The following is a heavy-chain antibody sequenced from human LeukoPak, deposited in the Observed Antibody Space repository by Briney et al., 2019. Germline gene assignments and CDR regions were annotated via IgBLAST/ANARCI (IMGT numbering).Heavy chain of an antibody. J-gene: IGHJ4*02. CDR2: IKQDGSEK. Sequence: GGSLRLSCAASGFTFSSYWMSWVRQAPGKGLEWVANIKQDGSEKYYVDAVKGRFTISRDNAKNSLYLQMNSLRAEDTAVYYCARDWAVGLIGYFDCWGQGTLVTVSS. CDR1: GFTFSSYW. CDR3: ARDWAVGLIGYFDC. V-gene: IGHV3-7*01. D-gene: IGHD1-26*01.